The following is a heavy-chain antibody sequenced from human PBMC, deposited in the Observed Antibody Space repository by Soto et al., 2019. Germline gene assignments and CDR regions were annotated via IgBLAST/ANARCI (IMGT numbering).Heavy chain of an antibody. CDR2: IYYSGST. J-gene: IGHJ6*02. D-gene: IGHD2-2*01. V-gene: IGHV4-39*01. CDR1: GGSISSSSDY. CDR3: ARQCDIVLVPAAYYYYYGMDV. Sequence: SETLSLTCTVSGGSISSSSDYWGWIRQPPGKGLEWIGSIYYSGSTYYNPSLKSRVTISVGTSKNQFSLKLSSVTAADTAVYYCARQCDIVLVPAAYYYYYGMDVWGQGTTVTVSS.